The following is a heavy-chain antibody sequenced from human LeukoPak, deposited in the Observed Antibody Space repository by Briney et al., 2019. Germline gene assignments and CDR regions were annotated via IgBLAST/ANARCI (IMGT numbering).Heavy chain of an antibody. CDR1: GGSISSSSYY. D-gene: IGHD3-10*01. V-gene: IGHV4-39*07. J-gene: IGHJ6*03. CDR2: IYYSGST. Sequence: PSETLSLTCTVSGGSISSSSYYWGWIRQPPGKGLEWIGSIYYSGSTYYNPSLKSRVTISVDTSKNQFSLKLSSVTAADTAVYYCARARGRGGDYYYYYYMDVWGKGTTVTISS. CDR3: ARARGRGGDYYYYYYMDV.